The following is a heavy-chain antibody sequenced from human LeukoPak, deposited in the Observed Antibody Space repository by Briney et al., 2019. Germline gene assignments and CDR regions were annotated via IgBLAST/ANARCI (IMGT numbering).Heavy chain of an antibody. Sequence: GGSLRLSCAASGFTFSSYAMSWVRQAPGKGLEWVSAISGSGGSTYYADSVKGRFTISRDNAKNSLYLQMNSLRAEDTALYYCARETPDSSGWTAFDYWGQGTLVTVSS. V-gene: IGHV3-23*01. CDR1: GFTFSSYA. CDR3: ARETPDSSGWTAFDY. D-gene: IGHD6-25*01. CDR2: ISGSGGST. J-gene: IGHJ4*02.